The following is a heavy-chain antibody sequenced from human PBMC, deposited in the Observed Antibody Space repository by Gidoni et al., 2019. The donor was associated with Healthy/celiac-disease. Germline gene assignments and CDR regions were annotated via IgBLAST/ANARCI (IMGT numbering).Heavy chain of an antibody. V-gene: IGHV1-46*01. D-gene: IGHD1-7*01. J-gene: IGHJ4*02. CDR1: GYNFTSYY. CDR3: ASAGTTLDY. Sequence: QVQLVQSGAEVKKTGASVKGSCKASGYNFTSYYMHWVRQAPGQGLEWMGIIKPSVGSTSYAQKFQGRVTMTRDTSTSTVYMELSSLRSEDTAVYYCASAGTTLDYWGQGTLVTVSS. CDR2: IKPSVGST.